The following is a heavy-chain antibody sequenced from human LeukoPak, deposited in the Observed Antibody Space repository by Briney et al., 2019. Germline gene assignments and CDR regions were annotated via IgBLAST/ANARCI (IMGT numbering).Heavy chain of an antibody. D-gene: IGHD5-24*01. J-gene: IGHJ5*02. CDR3: ARDKRWLHLGFHWFDP. CDR2: ISYDGSNK. V-gene: IGHV3-30-3*01. CDR1: GFTFSSYA. Sequence: TGGSLRLSCAASGFTFSSYAMHWVRQAPGKGLEWVAVISYDGSNKYYADSVKGRFTISRDNSKNTLYLQMNSLRAEDTAVYYCARDKRWLHLGFHWFDPWGQGTLVTVSS.